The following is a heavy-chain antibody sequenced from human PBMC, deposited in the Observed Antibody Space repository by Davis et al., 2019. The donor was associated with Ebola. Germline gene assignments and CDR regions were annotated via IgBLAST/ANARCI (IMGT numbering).Heavy chain of an antibody. J-gene: IGHJ4*02. D-gene: IGHD3-10*01. Sequence: GGSLRLSCKGSGYSFTSYLIGWVRQMPGKGLEWMGIIYPGDSETRYSPSFQGQATISADKSISTAYLRWSSLKASDTAMYYCARQKGWFGELLFDYWGQGTLVTVSS. CDR2: IYPGDSET. CDR3: ARQKGWFGELLFDY. CDR1: GYSFTSYL. V-gene: IGHV5-51*01.